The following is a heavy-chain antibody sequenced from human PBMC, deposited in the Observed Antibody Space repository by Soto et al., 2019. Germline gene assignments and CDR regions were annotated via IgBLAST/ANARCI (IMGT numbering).Heavy chain of an antibody. CDR2: IIPIFGTA. V-gene: IGHV1-69*13. J-gene: IGHJ6*02. CDR1: GGTLRSYA. CDR3: ARSDIVVVPADSARYYYGMDV. D-gene: IGHD2-2*01. Sequence: SVKVSCKASGGTLRSYAISWVRQAPGQGLEWMGGIIPIFGTANYAQKFQGRVTITADESTSTAYMELSSLRSEDTAVYYCARSDIVVVPADSARYYYGMDVWGQGTTVTGSS.